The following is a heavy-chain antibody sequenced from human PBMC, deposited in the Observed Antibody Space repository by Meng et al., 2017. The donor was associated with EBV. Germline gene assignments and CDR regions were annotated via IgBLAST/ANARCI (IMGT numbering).Heavy chain of an antibody. CDR2: MNPNSGNT. Sequence: QGQRVQSGAEVKKPGASVKVSCKASGYNFPSYDINWVRQATGQGLEWMGWMNPNSGNTGYAQKFQGRVTMTRNTSISTAYMELSSLRSEDTAVYYCARGRGVYCSGGSCYPGWFDPWGQGTLVTVSS. J-gene: IGHJ5*02. D-gene: IGHD2-15*01. CDR1: GYNFPSYD. CDR3: ARGRGVYCSGGSCYPGWFDP. V-gene: IGHV1-8*01.